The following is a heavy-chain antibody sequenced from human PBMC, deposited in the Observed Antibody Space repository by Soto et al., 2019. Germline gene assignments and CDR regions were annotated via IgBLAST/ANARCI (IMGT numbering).Heavy chain of an antibody. CDR1: GCSISSGGYS. CDR3: ASRPSGSGFDP. J-gene: IGHJ5*02. Sequence: SETLSLTCAVSGCSISSGGYSWIWIRQPPGKGLEWIGYIYHSGSTYYSPSLKSRVTISVDRSKNQFSLKLSSVTAADTAVYYCASRPSGSGFDPWGQGTLVTVS. CDR2: IYHSGST. D-gene: IGHD1-26*01. V-gene: IGHV4-30-2*01.